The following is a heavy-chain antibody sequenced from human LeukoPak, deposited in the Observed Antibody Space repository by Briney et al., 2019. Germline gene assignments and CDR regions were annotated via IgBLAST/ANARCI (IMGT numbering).Heavy chain of an antibody. CDR2: IYHSGST. CDR1: GYSISSGYF. CDR3: ASPAMAFIDQGRYNYYYYMDV. D-gene: IGHD5-18*01. J-gene: IGHJ6*03. Sequence: SETLSLTCTVSGYSISSGYFWGWIRQPPGKGLECIGTIYHSGSTYYNPSLKSRVTISVDTSKNQFSLKLSSVTAADTAVYYCASPAMAFIDQGRYNYYYYMDVWGKGTTVTVSS. V-gene: IGHV4-38-2*02.